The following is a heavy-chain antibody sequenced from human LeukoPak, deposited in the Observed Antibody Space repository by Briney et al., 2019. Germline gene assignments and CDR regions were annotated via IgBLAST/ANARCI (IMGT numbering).Heavy chain of an antibody. CDR2: VGATGSPI. CDR1: GFTFSDYY. D-gene: IGHD3-9*01. J-gene: IGHJ4*02. CDR3: ARTGYYKPSDC. Sequence: PGGSLRLSCAASGFTFSDYYMTWIRQAPGKGLEWVSYVGATGSPIYYADSVKGRFTISRDNAENSLYLQMNSLRAEDTAVYYCARTGYYKPSDCWGQGTLVTVSS. V-gene: IGHV3-11*01.